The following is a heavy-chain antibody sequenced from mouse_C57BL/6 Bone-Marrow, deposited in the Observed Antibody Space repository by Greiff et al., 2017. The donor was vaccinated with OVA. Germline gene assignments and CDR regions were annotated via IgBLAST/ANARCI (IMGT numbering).Heavy chain of an antibody. V-gene: IGHV1-55*01. CDR1: GYTFTSYW. D-gene: IGHD3-2*02. Sequence: QVQLQQPGAELVKPGASVKMSCKASGYTFTSYWITWVKQRPGQGLEWIGDIYPGSGSTNYNEKFKSKATLTVDTSSSTAYMQLSSLTSEDSAVYYCARGQLRLRLAWFAYWGQGTLVTVSA. J-gene: IGHJ3*01. CDR2: IYPGSGST. CDR3: ARGQLRLRLAWFAY.